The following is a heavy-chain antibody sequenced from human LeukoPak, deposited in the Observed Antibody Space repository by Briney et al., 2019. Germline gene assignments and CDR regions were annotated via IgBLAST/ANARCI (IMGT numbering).Heavy chain of an antibody. CDR1: GGSFSGYY. D-gene: IGHD2-2*01. Sequence: SETLSLTCAVYGGSFSGYYLSWIRQPPGKGLEWIGEINHSGSTNYNPSLKSRVTISVDTSRNQFSLKLSSVTAADTAVYYCAIASWDAAEYFQHWGQGTLVTVSS. CDR2: INHSGST. J-gene: IGHJ1*01. V-gene: IGHV4-34*01. CDR3: AIASWDAAEYFQH.